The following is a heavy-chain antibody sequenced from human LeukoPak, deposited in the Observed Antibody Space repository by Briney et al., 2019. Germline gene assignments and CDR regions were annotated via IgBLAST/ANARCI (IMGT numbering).Heavy chain of an antibody. CDR3: AKDFRIGYSAHFDY. CDR2: ISYDGSNK. J-gene: IGHJ4*02. CDR1: GFTSSSYA. D-gene: IGHD2-21*01. V-gene: IGHV3-30-3*01. Sequence: GGSLRLSCAASGFTSSSYAMHWVRQAPGKGLEWVAVISYDGSNKYYADSVKGRFTISRDNSKNTLYLQMDSLRGEDTAVYYCAKDFRIGYSAHFDYWGQGALVTVSS.